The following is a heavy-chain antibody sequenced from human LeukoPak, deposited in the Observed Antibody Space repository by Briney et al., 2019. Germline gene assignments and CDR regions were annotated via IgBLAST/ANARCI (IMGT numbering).Heavy chain of an antibody. CDR1: GGSISSSSSY. Sequence: PSETLSLTCTVSGGSISSSSSYWGWIRQPPGKGLEWIGNIYYSGSTYYNPSLESRVTISVDTSKNQFSLRLSSVTAADTAVYFCARLTVVSLGDAFDIWGHGTMVTVSS. J-gene: IGHJ3*02. V-gene: IGHV4-39*01. CDR3: ARLTVVSLGDAFDI. CDR2: IYYSGST. D-gene: IGHD3-22*01.